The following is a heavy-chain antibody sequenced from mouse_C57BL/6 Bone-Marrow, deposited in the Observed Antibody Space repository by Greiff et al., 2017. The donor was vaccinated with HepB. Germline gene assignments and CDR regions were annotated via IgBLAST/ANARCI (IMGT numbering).Heavy chain of an antibody. V-gene: IGHV5-17*01. Sequence: DVHLVESGGGLVKPGGSLKLSCAASGFTFSDYGMHWVRQAPEKGLEWVAYISSGSSTIYYADTVKGRFTISRDNAKNTLFLQMTSLRSEDTAMYYCARLYYSNSYYFDYWGQGTTLTVSS. J-gene: IGHJ2*01. CDR3: ARLYYSNSYYFDY. CDR2: ISSGSSTI. D-gene: IGHD2-5*01. CDR1: GFTFSDYG.